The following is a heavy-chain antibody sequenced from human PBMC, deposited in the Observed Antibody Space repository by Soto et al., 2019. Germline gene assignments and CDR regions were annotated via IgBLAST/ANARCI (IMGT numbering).Heavy chain of an antibody. CDR1: GFTFSSHG. V-gene: IGHV3-33*01. Sequence: GGSLRLSCSASGFTFSSHGMHWVRQAPGKGLEWVALIWFDGSNKHYADSVKGRFTISRDSSKNTLYLQMNSLRAEDTAVYYCARDRDRSSWYTAKFDSWGQGTLVTVSS. CDR2: IWFDGSNK. J-gene: IGHJ4*02. D-gene: IGHD6-13*01. CDR3: ARDRDRSSWYTAKFDS.